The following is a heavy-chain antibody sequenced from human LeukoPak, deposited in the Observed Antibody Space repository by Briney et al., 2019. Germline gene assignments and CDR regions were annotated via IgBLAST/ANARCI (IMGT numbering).Heavy chain of an antibody. J-gene: IGHJ4*02. D-gene: IGHD3-22*01. V-gene: IGHV3-23*01. CDR2: ISGSGGST. CDR1: GFTFSSYA. Sequence: GGSLRLSCAASGFTFSSYAMSWVRQAPGKGLEWVSAISGSGGSTYYADSMKGRFTISRDNSKNTLYLQMNSLRAEDTAVYYCASWDSSGYYPIDYWGQGTLVTVSS. CDR3: ASWDSSGYYPIDY.